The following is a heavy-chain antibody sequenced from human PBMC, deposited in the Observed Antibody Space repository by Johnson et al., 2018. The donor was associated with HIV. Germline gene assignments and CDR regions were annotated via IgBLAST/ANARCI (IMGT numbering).Heavy chain of an antibody. Sequence: QVQLVESGGGVVQPGRSLRLSCAASGFTFSSYGMHWVRQAPGKGLEWVAFIRYDGSNKYYADSVKGRFTISRDNSKNTLYLQMNSLRPEDTALYYCATRKDILTGYDAFAIWGQGTMVTVSS. CDR1: GFTFSSYG. D-gene: IGHD3-9*01. CDR3: ATRKDILTGYDAFAI. V-gene: IGHV3-30*02. CDR2: IRYDGSNK. J-gene: IGHJ3*02.